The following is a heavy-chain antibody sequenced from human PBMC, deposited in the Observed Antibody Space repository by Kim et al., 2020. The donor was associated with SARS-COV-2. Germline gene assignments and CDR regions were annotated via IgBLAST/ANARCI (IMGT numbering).Heavy chain of an antibody. CDR3: ARDVAAAGKHLYYYGMDV. Sequence: VKGRVTISRDNAKNSLYLQMNSLRAEDTAVYYCARDVAAAGKHLYYYGMDVWGQGTTVTVSS. D-gene: IGHD6-13*01. V-gene: IGHV3-11*01. J-gene: IGHJ6*02.